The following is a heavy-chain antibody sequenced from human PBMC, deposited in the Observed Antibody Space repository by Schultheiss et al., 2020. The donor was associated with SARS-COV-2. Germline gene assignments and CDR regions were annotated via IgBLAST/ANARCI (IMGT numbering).Heavy chain of an antibody. CDR1: GFTFDDYA. J-gene: IGHJ4*02. D-gene: IGHD2-15*01. Sequence: GGSLRLSCAASGFTFDDYAMHWVRQAPGKGLEWVSGISWNSGSIGYADSVKGRFTISRDNAKNSLYLQMNSLRAEDTAVYYCARNCSGGSCRPLDYWGQGTLVTVSS. CDR3: ARNCSGGSCRPLDY. CDR2: ISWNSGSI. V-gene: IGHV3-9*01.